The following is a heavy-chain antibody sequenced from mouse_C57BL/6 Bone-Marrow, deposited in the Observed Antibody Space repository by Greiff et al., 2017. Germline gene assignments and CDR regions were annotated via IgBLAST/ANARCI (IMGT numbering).Heavy chain of an antibody. CDR1: GFTFSSYA. Sequence: EVKLVESGGGLVKPGGSLKLSCAASGFTFSSYAMSWVRQTPEKRLEWVATISDGGSYTYYPDNVKGRFTISRVNAKNNLYLQMRHLKSEDTAMYYCARSTTVGYAMDYWCQGTSVTVSS. CDR3: ARSTTVGYAMDY. D-gene: IGHD1-1*01. CDR2: ISDGGSYT. J-gene: IGHJ4*01. V-gene: IGHV5-4*03.